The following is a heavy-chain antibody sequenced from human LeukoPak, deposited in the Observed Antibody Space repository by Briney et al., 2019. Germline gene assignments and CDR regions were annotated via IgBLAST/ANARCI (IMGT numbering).Heavy chain of an antibody. J-gene: IGHJ4*02. CDR2: ISWNSGSI. D-gene: IGHD1-26*01. Sequence: TGGSLRLSCAASGFTFDDYAMHRVRQAPGKGLEWVSGISWNSGSIGYADSVKGRFTISRDNAKNSLYLQMNSLRAEDMALYYCAKDSDSSMGLGFDYWGQGTLVTVSS. CDR1: GFTFDDYA. CDR3: AKDSDSSMGLGFDY. V-gene: IGHV3-9*03.